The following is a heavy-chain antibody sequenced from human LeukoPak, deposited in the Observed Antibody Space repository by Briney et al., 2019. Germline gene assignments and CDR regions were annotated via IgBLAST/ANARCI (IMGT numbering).Heavy chain of an antibody. D-gene: IGHD3-22*01. J-gene: IGHJ4*02. Sequence: PGRSLRLSCAASGFTFSSYGMHWVRQAPGKGLEWVAVISYDGSNKYYADCVKGRFAISRDNSKNTLYLQMNSLRAEDTAVYYCANPPWDYYDSSGYYFDYWRQGTLVTVSS. CDR3: ANPPWDYYDSSGYYFDY. V-gene: IGHV3-30*18. CDR2: ISYDGSNK. CDR1: GFTFSSYG.